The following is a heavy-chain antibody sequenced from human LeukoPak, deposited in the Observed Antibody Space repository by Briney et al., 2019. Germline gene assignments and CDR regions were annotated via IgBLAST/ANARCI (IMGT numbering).Heavy chain of an antibody. Sequence: GGSLRLSCAASGFTFSSYSMNWVRQAPGKGVEWVSSITTDSSYIYYADSVKGRFTISRDDAKNSLSLQMNSLRAEDTAVYYCARHRTASDYWGQGTLVTVSS. CDR1: GFTFSSYS. CDR3: ARHRTASDY. CDR2: ITTDSSYI. D-gene: IGHD3-16*02. J-gene: IGHJ4*02. V-gene: IGHV3-21*01.